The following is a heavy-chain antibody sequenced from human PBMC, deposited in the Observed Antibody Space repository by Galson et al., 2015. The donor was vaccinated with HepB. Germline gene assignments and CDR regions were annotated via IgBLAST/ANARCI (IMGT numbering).Heavy chain of an antibody. V-gene: IGHV1-18*01. J-gene: IGHJ1*01. Sequence: SVKVSCKASGYFFKDYGINWVRQAPGRGLEWIGWTSPYNGNVNYAQKFQGRVTMTSDTSTSTVFMDLGSLTGDDTAIYYCARDGGIRSWYKIGYLPHWGQGTLVTVSS. D-gene: IGHD6-13*01. CDR3: ARDGGIRSWYKIGYLPH. CDR2: TSPYNGNV. CDR1: GYFFKDYG.